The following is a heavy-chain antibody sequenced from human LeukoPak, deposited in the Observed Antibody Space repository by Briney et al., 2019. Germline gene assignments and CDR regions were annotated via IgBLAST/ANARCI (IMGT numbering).Heavy chain of an antibody. D-gene: IGHD3-16*01. J-gene: IGHJ4*02. CDR2: ISSSGKTI. V-gene: IGHV3-48*03. CDR1: GFTFGSHE. Sequence: GGSLRLSCAASGFTFGSHEMNWVRQPPGKGLEWISYISSSGKTIDYGDSVKGRFTTSRDNPERSLFLQMHSLRVKDTAVYLCARDLRGLGTGWGQGSLVTVSS. CDR3: ARDLRGLGTG.